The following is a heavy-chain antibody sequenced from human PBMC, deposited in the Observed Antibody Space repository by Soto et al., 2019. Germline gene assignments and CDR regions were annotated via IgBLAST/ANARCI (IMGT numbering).Heavy chain of an antibody. CDR3: ARHLITNLPLYYYGPGLPYYYGMDV. Sequence: LGESLKISCKGSGYSFTSYWISWVRQMPGKGLEWMGRSDPSDSYTNYSPSFQGHVTISADKSISTAYLQWSSLKASDTAMYYCARHLITNLPLYYYGPGLPYYYGMDVWGQGTTVTVSS. CDR1: GYSFTSYW. CDR2: SDPSDSYT. D-gene: IGHD3-10*01. V-gene: IGHV5-10-1*01. J-gene: IGHJ6*02.